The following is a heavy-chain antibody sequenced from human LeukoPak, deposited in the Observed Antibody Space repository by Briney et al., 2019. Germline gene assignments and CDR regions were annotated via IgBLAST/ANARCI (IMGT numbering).Heavy chain of an antibody. CDR3: ARCAIVVVPAAIGNPEGWFGP. D-gene: IGHD2-2*01. J-gene: IGHJ5*02. CDR2: INPNSGGT. Sequence: ASVKVSCKASGYTFTGYYMHWVRQAPGQGLEWMGWINPNSGGTNYAQKFQGRVTMTRDSSISTAYMELSRLRSDDTAVYYCARCAIVVVPAAIGNPEGWFGPWGQGTLVTVSS. V-gene: IGHV1-2*02. CDR1: GYTFTGYY.